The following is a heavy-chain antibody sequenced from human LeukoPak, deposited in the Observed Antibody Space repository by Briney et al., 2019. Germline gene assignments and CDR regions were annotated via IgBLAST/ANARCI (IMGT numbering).Heavy chain of an antibody. Sequence: ASVKVSCKASGYTFTGYYMHWVRQAPGQGLEWMGWINPNSGGTNYAQKFQGRVTMTRDTSISTAYMELSGLRSDDTAVYYCARSTVPYGDYAYYFDYWGQGTLVTVSS. CDR1: GYTFTGYY. CDR2: INPNSGGT. J-gene: IGHJ4*02. V-gene: IGHV1-2*02. CDR3: ARSTVPYGDYAYYFDY. D-gene: IGHD4-17*01.